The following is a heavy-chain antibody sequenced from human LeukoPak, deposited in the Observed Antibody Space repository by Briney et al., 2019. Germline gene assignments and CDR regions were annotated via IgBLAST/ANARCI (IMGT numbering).Heavy chain of an antibody. CDR3: AREVPKFYGSGSYRGAFDY. V-gene: IGHV4-28*03. Sequence: SDTLSLTCAVSGYSISSSNWWGWIRQPPGKGLEWIGYIYYSGSTNYNPSLKSRVTISVDTSKNQFSLKLSSVTAADTAVYYCAREVPKFYGSGSYRGAFDYWGQGTLVTVSS. CDR1: GYSISSSNW. CDR2: IYYSGST. D-gene: IGHD3-10*01. J-gene: IGHJ4*02.